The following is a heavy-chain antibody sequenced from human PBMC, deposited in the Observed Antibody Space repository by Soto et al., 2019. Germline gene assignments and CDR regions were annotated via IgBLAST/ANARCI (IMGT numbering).Heavy chain of an antibody. CDR3: AKDWELPPMYYFDY. CDR1: GFTFSSYA. V-gene: IGHV3-23*01. Sequence: LRLSCAASGFTFSSYAMSWVRQAPGKGLEWVSAISGSGGSTYYADSVKGRFTISRDNSKNTLYLQMNSLRAEDTAVYYCAKDWELPPMYYFDYWGQGTLVTVSS. CDR2: ISGSGGST. J-gene: IGHJ4*02. D-gene: IGHD1-26*01.